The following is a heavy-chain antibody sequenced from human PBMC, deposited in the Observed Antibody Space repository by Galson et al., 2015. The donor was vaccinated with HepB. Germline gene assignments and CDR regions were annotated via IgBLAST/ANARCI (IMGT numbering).Heavy chain of an antibody. V-gene: IGHV3-74*01. CDR3: ARGGAAARGDV. CDR1: GFTFSSYW. D-gene: IGHD6-13*01. Sequence: SLRLSCAASGFTFSSYWMHWVRQAPGKGLVWVSRINSDGSSTSYADSVKGRFTISRDNAKNTLYLQMNSLRAEDTAVYYCARGGAAARGDVWGQGTTVTVSS. J-gene: IGHJ6*02. CDR2: INSDGSST.